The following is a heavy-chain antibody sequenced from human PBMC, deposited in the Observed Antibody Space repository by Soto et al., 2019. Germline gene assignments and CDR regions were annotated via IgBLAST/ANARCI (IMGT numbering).Heavy chain of an antibody. Sequence: PSETLSLTCTVSGGSISIYYWSWIRQPPGKGLEWIGYIYYSGTTKYNPSLKSRVIISVDTSKNQFSLKLNSVTAADTAVYYCARVTTSGWSDYWGQGTLVTVSS. CDR1: GGSISIYY. V-gene: IGHV4-59*01. D-gene: IGHD6-19*01. CDR2: IYYSGTT. CDR3: ARVTTSGWSDY. J-gene: IGHJ4*02.